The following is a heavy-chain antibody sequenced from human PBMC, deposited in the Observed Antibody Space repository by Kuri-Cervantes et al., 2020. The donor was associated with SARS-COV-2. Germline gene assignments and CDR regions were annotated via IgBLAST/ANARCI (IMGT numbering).Heavy chain of an antibody. V-gene: IGHV4-39*07. D-gene: IGHD6-13*01. CDR3: ARGRDSSSWYDY. CDR2: IYTSGNT. J-gene: IGHJ4*02. Sequence: SGTLSLTCTVSGGSISSSSYYWGWIRQPPGKGLEWIGRIYTSGNTKYNPSLKSRVTMSIDTSKNPFSLKLSSVTAADTAVYYCARGRDSSSWYDYWGQGTLVTVSS. CDR1: GGSISSSSYY.